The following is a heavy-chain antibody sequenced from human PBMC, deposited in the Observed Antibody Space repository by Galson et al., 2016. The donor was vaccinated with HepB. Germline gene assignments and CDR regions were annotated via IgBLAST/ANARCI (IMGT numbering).Heavy chain of an antibody. V-gene: IGHV4-59*08. J-gene: IGHJ5*02. CDR3: AKPSNSATSGIWSDP. Sequence: SETLSPTCSVSGESVTRYYWSWIRQPPEKGLEWLGYVHYDGSYNYNPSLKTRVIFSVEASKNQVSLKLTAVTAADTAVDFCAKPSNSATSGIWSDPWGQGTLVIVSS. D-gene: IGHD1-26*01. CDR1: GESVTRYY. CDR2: VHYDGSY.